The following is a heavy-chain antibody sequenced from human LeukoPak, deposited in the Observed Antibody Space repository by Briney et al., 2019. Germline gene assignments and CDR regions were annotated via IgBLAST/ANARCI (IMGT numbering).Heavy chain of an antibody. CDR3: ARAGVKYYYDSSGRDGAFDI. Sequence: ASVKVSCKASGYTFTSYDINWVRQATGQGLEWMGWMNPNSGNTGYAQKFQGRVTITRNTSISTAYMELSSLRSEDTAVYYCARAGVKYYYDSSGRDGAFDIWGQGTMVTVSS. D-gene: IGHD3-22*01. CDR1: GYTFTSYD. V-gene: IGHV1-8*03. CDR2: MNPNSGNT. J-gene: IGHJ3*02.